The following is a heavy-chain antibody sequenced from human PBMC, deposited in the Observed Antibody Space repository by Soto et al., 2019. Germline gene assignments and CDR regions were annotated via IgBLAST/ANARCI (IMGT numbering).Heavy chain of an antibody. J-gene: IGHJ3*02. CDR3: ARYLLLWFGDRKTPKGRAFDI. Sequence: SETLSLTCSVSGGSISSGTSYWSWIRQRPGEGLEWIGEINYSGSTNYNPSLKSRVTISVDTSKNQFSLKLSSVTAADTAVYYCARYLLLWFGDRKTPKGRAFDIWGQGTMVTVSS. CDR1: GGSISSGTSY. V-gene: IGHV4-39*07. CDR2: INYSGST. D-gene: IGHD3-10*01.